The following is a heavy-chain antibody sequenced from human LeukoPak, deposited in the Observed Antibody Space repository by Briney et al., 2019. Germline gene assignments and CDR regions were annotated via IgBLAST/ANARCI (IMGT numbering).Heavy chain of an antibody. CDR1: RFTVSSNY. J-gene: IGHJ6*03. CDR2: IYSGGST. CDR3: ARGMYGTGYMDV. V-gene: IGHV3-53*01. Sequence: GGSLRLSCAASRFTVSSNYMSWVRQAPGKGLEWVSVIYSGGSTYYADSVKGRFTISRDNSKNTLYLQMNSLRAEDTAVYYCARGMYGTGYMDVWGKGTTVTVSS. D-gene: IGHD2-8*01.